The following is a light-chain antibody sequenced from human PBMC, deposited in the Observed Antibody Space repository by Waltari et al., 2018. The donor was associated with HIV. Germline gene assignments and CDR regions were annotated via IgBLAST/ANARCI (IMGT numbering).Light chain of an antibody. CDR3: QSYDGSLGVYV. CDR1: ISNIGAGYD. J-gene: IGLJ1*01. Sequence: SVLTQPPSVSGAPGQRVTISCTGTISNIGAGYDVHWYQQLPGTAPKLLIYGHTNRPSGVPDRVSGSKSGSSASLSITGLQAEDEADYYCQSYDGSLGVYVFGTGTAVTVL. CDR2: GHT. V-gene: IGLV1-40*01.